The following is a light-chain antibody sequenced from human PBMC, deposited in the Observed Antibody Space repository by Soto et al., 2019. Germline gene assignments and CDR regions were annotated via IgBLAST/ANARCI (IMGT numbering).Light chain of an antibody. CDR1: QSVSSN. J-gene: IGKJ1*01. Sequence: EVVMTQSPATLSVSPGERATLSCRASQSVSSNLAWYQQKPGQAPRLLIYGASTRATGFPARFSGSGSGTEFTLTISSLQSEDVAFYYCQQYNNWPTFCQGTKVEIK. CDR3: QQYNNWPT. V-gene: IGKV3-15*01. CDR2: GAS.